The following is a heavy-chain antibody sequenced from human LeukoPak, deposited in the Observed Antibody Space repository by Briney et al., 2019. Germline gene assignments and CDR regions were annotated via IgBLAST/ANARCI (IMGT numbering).Heavy chain of an antibody. CDR2: ISQNGDS. CDR3: ARDFSSSSTVYYYYYMDV. CDR1: GGSLSFYY. J-gene: IGHJ6*03. V-gene: IGHV4-34*01. D-gene: IGHD6-6*01. Sequence: KASETLSLTCGVSGGSLSFYYWSWIRQSPGKGLEWIAEISQNGDSNYNMSLKSRVTISLDKSKNQVSLKLNSVTAADTAVYYCARDFSSSSTVYYYYYMDVWGKGTTVTVSS.